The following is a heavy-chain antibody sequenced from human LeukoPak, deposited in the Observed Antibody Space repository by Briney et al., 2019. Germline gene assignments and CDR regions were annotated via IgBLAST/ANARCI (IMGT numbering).Heavy chain of an antibody. Sequence: SETLSLTCTVSGGSISSYYWSWIRQPPGKGLEWIGYIYYSGSTNYNPSLKSRVTISVDTSKNQFSLKLSSVTAADTAVYYCARDAQYGAPPIWGQGTLVTVSS. CDR1: GGSISSYY. V-gene: IGHV4-59*01. CDR3: ARDAQYGAPPI. D-gene: IGHD4-17*01. CDR2: IYYSGST. J-gene: IGHJ4*02.